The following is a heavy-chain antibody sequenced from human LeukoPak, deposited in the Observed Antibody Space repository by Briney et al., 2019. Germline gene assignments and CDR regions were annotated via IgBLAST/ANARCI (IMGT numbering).Heavy chain of an antibody. D-gene: IGHD6-13*01. CDR2: ISSSSSYI. J-gene: IGHJ4*02. CDR3: ARESRVAAAVDY. Sequence: GGSLRLSCAASGFTFDDYAMHWVRQAPGKGLEWVSSISSSSSYIYYADSVKGRFTISRDNAKNSLYLQMNSLRAEDTAVYYCARESRVAAAVDYWGQGTLVTVSS. V-gene: IGHV3-21*01. CDR1: GFTFDDYA.